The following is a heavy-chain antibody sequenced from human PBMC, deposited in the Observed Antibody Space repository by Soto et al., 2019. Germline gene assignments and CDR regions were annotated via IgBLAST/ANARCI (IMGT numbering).Heavy chain of an antibody. CDR2: IWYDGSNK. J-gene: IGHJ4*02. CDR3: ARESWFGEGDY. D-gene: IGHD3-10*01. CDR1: GFTFSSYG. V-gene: IGHV3-33*01. Sequence: QVQLVESGGGVVQPGRSLRLSCAASGFTFSSYGMHWVRQAPGKGLEWVAVIWYDGSNKYYADSVKGRFTISRDNSKNTLYLQMNSLRAEDTAVYYCARESWFGEGDYWGQGTLVTVSS.